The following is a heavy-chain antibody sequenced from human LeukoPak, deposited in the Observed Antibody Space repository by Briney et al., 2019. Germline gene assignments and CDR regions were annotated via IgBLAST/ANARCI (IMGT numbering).Heavy chain of an antibody. V-gene: IGHV4-61*02. CDR1: GGSISSGSYY. CDR2: VHAGGST. Sequence: SETLSLTCTVSGGSISSGSYYWSWIRQPAGKGLEWIGRVHAGGSTDYNPSFNSRVTVSVDTSKNQFSLKLSSVTAADTAVYYCARGGEYSSSWYRGDYYYYYMDVWGKGTTVTISS. J-gene: IGHJ6*03. CDR3: ARGGEYSSSWYRGDYYYYYMDV. D-gene: IGHD6-13*01.